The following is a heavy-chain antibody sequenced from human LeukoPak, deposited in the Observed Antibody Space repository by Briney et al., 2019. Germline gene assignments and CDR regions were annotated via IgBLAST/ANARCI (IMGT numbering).Heavy chain of an antibody. CDR2: ISAYNGNT. Sequence: ASVRVSCKASGYTFTSYGISWVRQAPGQGLEWMGWISAYNGNTNYAQMLQGRVTMTTDTSTSTAYMELRSLRSDDTAVYYCARGGCSSTSCYAWRTFDYWGQGTLVTVSS. CDR3: ARGGCSSTSCYAWRTFDY. V-gene: IGHV1-18*01. J-gene: IGHJ4*02. D-gene: IGHD2-2*01. CDR1: GYTFTSYG.